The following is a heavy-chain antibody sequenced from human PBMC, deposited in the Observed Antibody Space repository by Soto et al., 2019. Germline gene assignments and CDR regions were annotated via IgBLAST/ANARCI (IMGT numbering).Heavy chain of an antibody. CDR3: ARGRSEVNGWFDP. CDR2: IYSGGST. Sequence: PGWSLRLSCAASGFTVSSNYMSWVRQAPGKGLEWVSVIYSGGSTYYADSVKGRFTISRDNSKNTLYLQMNSLRAEDTAVYYCARGRSEVNGWFDPWGQGSMVTVSS. CDR1: GFTVSSNY. V-gene: IGHV3-53*01. D-gene: IGHD1-1*01. J-gene: IGHJ5*02.